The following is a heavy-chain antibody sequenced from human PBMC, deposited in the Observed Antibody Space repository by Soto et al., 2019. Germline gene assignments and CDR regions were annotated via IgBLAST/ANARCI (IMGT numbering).Heavy chain of an antibody. J-gene: IGHJ5*02. Sequence: GASVKVSCKASGYTFTSYGISWVRQAPGQGLEWMGWISAYNGNTNYAQKLQGRVTMTTDTSTSTAYMELRSLRSDDTAVYYCARDYCSSTSCYRNWFDPWGQGTLVTVSS. CDR3: ARDYCSSTSCYRNWFDP. CDR1: GYTFTSYG. V-gene: IGHV1-18*01. D-gene: IGHD2-2*01. CDR2: ISAYNGNT.